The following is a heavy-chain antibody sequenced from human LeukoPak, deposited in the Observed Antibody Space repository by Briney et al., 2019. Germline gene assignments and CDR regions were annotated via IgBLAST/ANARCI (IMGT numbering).Heavy chain of an antibody. D-gene: IGHD2-2*01. CDR3: ARVRVVTAALFDY. CDR1: GGSISSYY. CDR2: IYYSGST. V-gene: IGHV4-59*01. Sequence: SETLSLTCTVSGGSISSYYWSWIRQPPGKGLEWIGYIYYSGSTNYNPSLKSRVTISVDTSKNQFSLKLSSVTAADTAVYYCARVRVVTAALFDYWGQGTLVTVSS. J-gene: IGHJ4*02.